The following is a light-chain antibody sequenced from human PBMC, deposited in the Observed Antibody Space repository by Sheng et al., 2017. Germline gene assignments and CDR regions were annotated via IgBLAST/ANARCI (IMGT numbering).Light chain of an antibody. J-gene: IGKJ3*01. CDR1: HDISNS. CDR3: QQYYSFPFT. CDR2: ATS. V-gene: IGKV1-NL1*01. Sequence: DIQMTQSPSTLSASVGDRVTITCRASHDISNSLAWYQQKPGKAPKLLLYATSTLEMGSHPGSVAVDLGRITLSPSAACRLKILQLINCQQYYSFPFTFGPGTKSGHQT.